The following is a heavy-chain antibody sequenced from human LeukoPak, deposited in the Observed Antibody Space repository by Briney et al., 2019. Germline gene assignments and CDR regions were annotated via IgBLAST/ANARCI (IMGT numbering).Heavy chain of an antibody. CDR2: MKQDGSEK. V-gene: IGHV3-7*01. CDR3: ARDLGHTGYDLYAY. J-gene: IGHJ4*02. Sequence: PGESLRLSCAVPGITFRGYWMAWVRDAPGKGLEWVAHMKQDGSEKYYVDSVKGRFTITRDNAKNSLYLEMNSLRVEDTAVYYCARDLGHTGYDLYAYWGQGTLVTVSS. D-gene: IGHD5-12*01. CDR1: GITFRGYW.